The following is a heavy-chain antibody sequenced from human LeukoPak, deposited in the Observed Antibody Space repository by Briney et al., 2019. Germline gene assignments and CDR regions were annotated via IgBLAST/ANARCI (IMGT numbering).Heavy chain of an antibody. D-gene: IGHD2-2*01. Sequence: PGGSLRLSCAASGFTFSSYSMNWVRQAPGKGLEWVSSISSSSSYIYYADSVKGRFTISRDNAKNSLYLQMNSLRAEDTAVYYCARDQEYCSSTSCYSGFDPWGQGTLVTVSS. J-gene: IGHJ5*02. CDR1: GFTFSSYS. V-gene: IGHV3-21*01. CDR3: ARDQEYCSSTSCYSGFDP. CDR2: ISSSSSYI.